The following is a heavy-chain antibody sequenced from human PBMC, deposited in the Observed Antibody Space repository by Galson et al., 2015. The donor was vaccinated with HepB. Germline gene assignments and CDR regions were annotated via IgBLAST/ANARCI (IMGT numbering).Heavy chain of an antibody. J-gene: IGHJ5*02. CDR3: ARLGGGPYRSTGWFDP. Sequence: SLRLSCAASGFTFSSYSMNWVRQAPGEGLQWVSSISSSSSYIYYADSVKGRFTISRDNAKNSLYLQMNSLRAEDTAMYYCARLGGGPYRSTGWFDPWGQGTLVTVSS. D-gene: IGHD3-16*01. V-gene: IGHV3-21*01. CDR1: GFTFSSYS. CDR2: ISSSSSYI.